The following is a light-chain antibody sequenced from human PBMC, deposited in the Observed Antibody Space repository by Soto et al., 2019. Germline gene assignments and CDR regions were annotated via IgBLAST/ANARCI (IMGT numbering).Light chain of an antibody. V-gene: IGKV1-5*03. CDR1: QSISSW. J-gene: IGKJ1*01. CDR2: KAS. Sequence: DIQMTQSPSTLSASVGDRVSVTCRASQSISSWLAWYQQKPGKAPKLLIYKASSLEGGVPSRFSGSGSGTEFTLTISSLQPDDFATYYCQQYSSYWTFGQGTKVDI. CDR3: QQYSSYWT.